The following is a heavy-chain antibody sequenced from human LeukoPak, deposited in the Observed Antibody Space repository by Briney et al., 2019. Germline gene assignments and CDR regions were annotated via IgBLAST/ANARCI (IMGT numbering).Heavy chain of an antibody. J-gene: IGHJ4*02. CDR2: ISYDGSNK. Sequence: GGSLRLSFAASGFTFSSYGMHWVRQAPGRGLEWVAVISYDGSNKYYADSVKGRFTISRDNSKNTLYLQMNSLRAEDTAVYYCARGGANWNVRGGENFDYWGQGTLVTVSS. D-gene: IGHD1-1*01. CDR3: ARGGANWNVRGGENFDY. V-gene: IGHV3-30*03. CDR1: GFTFSSYG.